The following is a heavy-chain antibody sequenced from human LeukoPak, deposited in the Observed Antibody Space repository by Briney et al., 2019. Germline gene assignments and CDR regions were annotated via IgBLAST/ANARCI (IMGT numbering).Heavy chain of an antibody. CDR2: ISTSGGSQ. CDR1: GFSFSSSA. Sequence: GGSLTLSCAPSGFSFSSSAMSWVRQAPGKGLERVLGISTSGGSQSYAYPVNDRFTISRANPRNTLYMQMNSVRAEDTALYYWAIMHPYSDGSGYWFQWGQGTLVTVSS. J-gene: IGHJ4*02. CDR3: AIMHPYSDGSGYWFQ. V-gene: IGHV3-23*01. D-gene: IGHD3-22*01.